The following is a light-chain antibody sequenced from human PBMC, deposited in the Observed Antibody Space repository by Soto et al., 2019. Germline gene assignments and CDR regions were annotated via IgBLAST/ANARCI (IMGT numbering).Light chain of an antibody. CDR2: YDD. V-gene: IGLV1-44*01. CDR1: ICNIGKDN. CDR3: STYANSLTLCV. Sequence: QSVLTQPPSVSGTPGLRVNISCSGGICNIGKDNVNWYQQLQGTAPQLLMFYDDKRPSGVSDRFSGSKSGTSASLAITGLQAEDEAVYYCSTYANSLTLCVFGTGTKLTVL. J-gene: IGLJ1*01.